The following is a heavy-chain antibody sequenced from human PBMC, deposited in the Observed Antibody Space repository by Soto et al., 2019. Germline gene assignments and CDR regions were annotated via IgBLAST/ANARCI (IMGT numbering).Heavy chain of an antibody. V-gene: IGHV3-23*01. Sequence: PGGSLRLSCAASGFTFSSYAMSWVRQAPGKGLEWVSAISGSGGSTYYADSVKGRFTISRDNSKNTLYLQMNSLRAEDTAVYYCAKDEGYCTNGVCYIGRNPDYWGQGTLVTVS. CDR1: GFTFSSYA. CDR3: AKDEGYCTNGVCYIGRNPDY. CDR2: ISGSGGST. D-gene: IGHD2-8*01. J-gene: IGHJ4*02.